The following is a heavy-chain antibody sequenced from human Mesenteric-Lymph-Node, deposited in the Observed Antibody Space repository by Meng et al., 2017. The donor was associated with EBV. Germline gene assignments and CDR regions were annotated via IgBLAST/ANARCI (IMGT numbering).Heavy chain of an antibody. CDR2: IWWDGSNK. CDR3: ARDRVVGSTYWFDP. Sequence: QVEVVESGGGVVQPGGSLRLSWAASGFNFNTYGMHWVRQAPGTGLEWVAVIWWDGSNKYYANSVKGRFTISRDNSENTLYLQMNSLRADDTAVYYCARDRVVGSTYWFDPWGQGTLVTVSS. D-gene: IGHD2-15*01. CDR1: GFNFNTYG. V-gene: IGHV3-33*01. J-gene: IGHJ5*02.